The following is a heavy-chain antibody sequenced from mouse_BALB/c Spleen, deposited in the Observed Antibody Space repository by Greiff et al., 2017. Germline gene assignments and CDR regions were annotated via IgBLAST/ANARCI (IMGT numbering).Heavy chain of an antibody. CDR2: IYPGSGST. CDR1: GYNFTSYW. V-gene: IGHV1-55*01. J-gene: IGHJ3*01. D-gene: IGHD3-3*01. Sequence: QVQLQQPGAELVKPGTSVKLSCKASGYNFTSYWINWVKLRPGQGLEWIGDIYPGSGSTIYNEKFKSKATLTVDTSSSTAYMQLSSLASEDSALYYCARGLGVFAYWGQGTLVTVSA. CDR3: ARGLGVFAY.